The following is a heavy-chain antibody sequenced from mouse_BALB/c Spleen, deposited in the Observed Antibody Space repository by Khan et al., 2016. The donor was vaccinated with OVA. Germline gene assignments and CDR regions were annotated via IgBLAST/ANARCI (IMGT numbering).Heavy chain of an antibody. V-gene: IGHV5-9*02. D-gene: IGHD4-1*01. J-gene: IGHJ4*01. CDR2: ISSVSRYP. Sequence: EVELVESGGGLVKPGGSLKLSCAASGFAFSSYDLSWVRQTPEKRLEWVATISSVSRYPSSPDRVKGRFPISRDRARNTLYLQMSSLRSEDTALYYCVRHVGFGPYYAIDYWGPGTSVTVSS. CDR1: GFAFSSYD. CDR3: VRHVGFGPYYAIDY.